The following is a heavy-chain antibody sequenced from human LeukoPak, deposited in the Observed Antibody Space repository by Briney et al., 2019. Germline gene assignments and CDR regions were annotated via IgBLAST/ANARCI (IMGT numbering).Heavy chain of an antibody. J-gene: IGHJ4*02. CDR2: IYYSGST. CDR1: GDSVSSGSHY. Sequence: PSETLSLTCTVSGDSVSSGSHYWGWIRQPPGKRLEWIGNIYYSGSTYYNPSLTSRVTLSVDTSKNQFSLKLSSVTAADTAIYYCARRASMIVGENSFDYCGQGTLITVSS. D-gene: IGHD3-22*01. CDR3: ARRASMIVGENSFDY. V-gene: IGHV4-61*01.